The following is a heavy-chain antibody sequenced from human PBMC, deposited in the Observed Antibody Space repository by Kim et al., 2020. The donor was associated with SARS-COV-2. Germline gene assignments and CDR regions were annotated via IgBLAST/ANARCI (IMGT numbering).Heavy chain of an antibody. Sequence: SETLSLTCAVYGGSFSGYCWSWIRQPPGKGLEWIGEINHSGSTNYNPSLKSRVTISVDTSKNQFSLKLSSVTAADTAVYYCARARGDTGYDYKDNLVVVAASPPCFDYWGQGTLVTVSS. CDR1: GGSFSGYC. CDR3: ARARGDTGYDYKDNLVVVAASPPCFDY. CDR2: INHSGST. J-gene: IGHJ4*02. D-gene: IGHD2-15*01. V-gene: IGHV4-34*01.